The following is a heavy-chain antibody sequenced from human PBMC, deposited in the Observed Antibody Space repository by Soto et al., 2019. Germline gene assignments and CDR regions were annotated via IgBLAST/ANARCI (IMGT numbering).Heavy chain of an antibody. CDR1: GYTFTSYY. J-gene: IGHJ4*02. CDR3: ASGLLDSSGYYGPGY. D-gene: IGHD3-22*01. Sequence: GASVKVSCKASGYTFTSYYMHWVRQAPGQGLEWMGIINPSGGSTSYAQKFQGRVTMTRETSTSTVYMELSSLRSEDTAVYYCASGLLDSSGYYGPGYWGQGTLVTVSS. CDR2: INPSGGST. V-gene: IGHV1-46*01.